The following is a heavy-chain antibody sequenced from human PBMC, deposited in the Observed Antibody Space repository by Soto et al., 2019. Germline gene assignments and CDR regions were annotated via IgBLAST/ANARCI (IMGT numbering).Heavy chain of an antibody. CDR3: VRRGCSGGSCTWYYYYYGMDV. CDR1: GFTFSSYG. V-gene: IGHV3-33*01. CDR2: IWYDGSNK. D-gene: IGHD2-15*01. J-gene: IGHJ6*02. Sequence: PGGSLRLSCAASGFTFSSYGMHWVRQAPGNGLEWVAVIWYDGSNKNYADSVKGRFTISRDNSKNTLYLQMNSLRAEDTAVYYCVRRGCSGGSCTWYYYYYGMDVWGQGTTVTVSS.